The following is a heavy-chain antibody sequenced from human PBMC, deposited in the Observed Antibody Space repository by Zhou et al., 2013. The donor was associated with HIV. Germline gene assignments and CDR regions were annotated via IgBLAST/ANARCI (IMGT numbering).Heavy chain of an antibody. CDR1: GGTFSSYA. V-gene: IGHV1-69*01. Sequence: QVRLLQSGAEVKKPGSSVKVSCKASGGTFSSYAISWVRQAPGQGLEWMGGIIPIFGTANYAQKFQGRVTITADESTSTAYMELSSLRSEDTAVYYCARGYGIAARVEGIFDYWGQGTLVTVSS. D-gene: IGHD6-6*01. CDR3: ARGYGIAARVEGIFDY. J-gene: IGHJ4*02. CDR2: IIPIFGTA.